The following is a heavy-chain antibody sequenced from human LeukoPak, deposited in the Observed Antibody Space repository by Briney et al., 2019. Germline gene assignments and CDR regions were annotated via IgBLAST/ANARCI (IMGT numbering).Heavy chain of an antibody. V-gene: IGHV4-59*08. Sequence: PSETLSLTCTVSGGSIGSYYWSWIRQPPGKGLEWIGYIYYNGSTNYNPSLKSRVTISVETSKNQFPLKLSSVTAADTAVYYCARHDSSGPGDYWGQGTLVTVSS. J-gene: IGHJ4*02. D-gene: IGHD3-22*01. CDR2: IYYNGST. CDR3: ARHDSSGPGDY. CDR1: GGSIGSYY.